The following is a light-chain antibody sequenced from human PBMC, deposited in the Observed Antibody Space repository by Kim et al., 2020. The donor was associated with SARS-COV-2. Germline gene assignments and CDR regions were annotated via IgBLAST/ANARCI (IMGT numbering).Light chain of an antibody. V-gene: IGKV1-5*03. J-gene: IGKJ1*01. CDR1: QSVGLW. Sequence: PASVGDTVTISGLASQSVGLWLAWYQHKPGQVPKLLMDKSSHIPPGVPSRFVGGGSGTHFTLTITSLQPSDFAFYYCQQYGTHSTFGPGTKVDIK. CDR2: KSS. CDR3: QQYGTHST.